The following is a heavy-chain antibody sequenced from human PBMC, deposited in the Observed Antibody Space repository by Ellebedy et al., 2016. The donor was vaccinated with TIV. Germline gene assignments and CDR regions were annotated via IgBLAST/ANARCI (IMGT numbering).Heavy chain of an antibody. V-gene: IGHV3-7*03. CDR3: LGQGLTY. Sequence: GESLKIPCAASGFLFRNYWMSWLRQAPGKGPELVAEINQDGSVRNYVDSVRGRFTVSRDNAKNSLYLQMRSLGAGDTAVYYCLGQGLTYWGQGTLVTVSS. CDR2: INQDGSVR. CDR1: GFLFRNYW. J-gene: IGHJ4*02.